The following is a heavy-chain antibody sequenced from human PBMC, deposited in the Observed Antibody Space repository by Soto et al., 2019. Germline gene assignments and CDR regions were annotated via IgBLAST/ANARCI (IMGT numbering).Heavy chain of an antibody. CDR2: IIPIFGTA. CDR3: TKGYCSRTSCYFDYYATDV. J-gene: IGHJ6*02. Sequence: ASVKVSCKASGGTFSSYAISWVRQAPGQGLEWMGGIIPIFGTANYAQKFQGRVTITADESTSTAYMELSSLRSEDTAVYYCTKGYCSRTSCYFDYYATDVWGQGTAVTVSS. D-gene: IGHD2-2*01. V-gene: IGHV1-69*13. CDR1: GGTFSSYA.